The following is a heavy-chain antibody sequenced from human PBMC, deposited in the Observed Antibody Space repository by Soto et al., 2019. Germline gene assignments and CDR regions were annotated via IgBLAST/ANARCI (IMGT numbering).Heavy chain of an antibody. J-gene: IGHJ3*02. CDR2: ISSSGSTI. CDR3: AKARITIFGVVITAFDI. Sequence: GGSLRLSCAASGFTFSDYYMSWIRQAPGKGLEWVSYISSSGSTIYYADSVKGRFTISRDNAKNSLYLQMNSLRAEDTALYYCAKARITIFGVVITAFDIWGQGTMVTVSS. D-gene: IGHD3-3*01. V-gene: IGHV3-11*01. CDR1: GFTFSDYY.